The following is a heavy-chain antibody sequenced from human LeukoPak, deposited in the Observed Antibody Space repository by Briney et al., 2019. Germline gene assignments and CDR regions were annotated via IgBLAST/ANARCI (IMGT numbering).Heavy chain of an antibody. CDR1: GFTVSSNY. J-gene: IGHJ3*02. CDR2: IYSGGST. CDR3: ARGGSYLSAFDI. V-gene: IGHV3-53*01. Sequence: GGSLRLSCAASGFTVSSNYMSWVRQAPGKGLEWVSVIYSGGSTFYADSVKGRFTISRDNSKSTLYLQMNSLRAEDTAVYYCARGGSYLSAFDIWGQGTMVTVSS. D-gene: IGHD1-26*01.